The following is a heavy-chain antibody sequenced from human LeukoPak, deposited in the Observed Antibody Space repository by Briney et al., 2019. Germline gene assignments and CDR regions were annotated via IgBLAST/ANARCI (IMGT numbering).Heavy chain of an antibody. Sequence: PGRSLRLSCAASGFTFSYSALHWVRQAPGKGLEWVAVISYDGTNKYHADSVKGRFTISRDNSKNTLYLQMNSLGAEDTAVYYCARESTVITNDAFDIWGQGTMVTVSS. CDR1: GFTFSYSA. J-gene: IGHJ3*02. CDR2: ISYDGTNK. D-gene: IGHD4-23*01. CDR3: ARESTVITNDAFDI. V-gene: IGHV3-30-3*01.